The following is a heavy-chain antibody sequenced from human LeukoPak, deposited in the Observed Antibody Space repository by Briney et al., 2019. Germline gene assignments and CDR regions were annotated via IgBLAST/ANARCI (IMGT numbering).Heavy chain of an antibody. Sequence: GGSLRLSCVVSGFTFSTYAMSWVRQAPGKGLEWVAFSSGSGRNTYYADSVKGRFTNSRDNSRNTLSLQMNSLRPDNTAIYYCAKDEGVVLSTSFDFGHWGQGTLVAVSS. CDR1: GFTFSTYA. CDR2: SSGSGRNT. J-gene: IGHJ4*02. CDR3: AKDEGVVLSTSFDFGH. V-gene: IGHV3-23*01. D-gene: IGHD3-10*01.